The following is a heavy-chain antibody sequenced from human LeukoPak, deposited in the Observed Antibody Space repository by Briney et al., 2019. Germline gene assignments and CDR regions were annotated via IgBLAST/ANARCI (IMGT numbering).Heavy chain of an antibody. CDR1: GVTFSGYW. V-gene: IGHV3-74*01. CDR3: ATGNYYASRGNSTFGD. Sequence: PGGSLRLSCAASGVTFSGYWRHWVRQPPGKGLVWVGCINIGGSTTNYADSVKGGFTIARDNTKNTLYQQMTMLRAEDTAVYYCATGNYYASRGNSTFGDWGQATSATAPS. D-gene: IGHD3-22*01. J-gene: IGHJ6*02. CDR2: INIGGSTT.